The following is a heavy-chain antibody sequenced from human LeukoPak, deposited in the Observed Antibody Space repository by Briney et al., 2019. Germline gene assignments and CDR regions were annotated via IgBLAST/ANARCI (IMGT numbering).Heavy chain of an antibody. CDR1: GFTFNDYG. CDR2: INWNGDRT. CDR3: GRDRVSYFSYGMDV. J-gene: IGHJ6*02. V-gene: IGHV3-20*04. Sequence: GGSLRLSCAASGFTFNDYGMSWVRQAPGKGLEWVSGINWNGDRTGYADSEKGRFTISRDNAKNSLYLQMNSLRAEDTALYYYGRDRVSYFSYGMDVWGQGTTVTVSS.